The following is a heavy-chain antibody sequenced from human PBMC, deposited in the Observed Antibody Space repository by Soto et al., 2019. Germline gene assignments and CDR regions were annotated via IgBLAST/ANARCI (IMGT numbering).Heavy chain of an antibody. CDR3: ARGGTTVTALTVYFDL. D-gene: IGHD4-17*01. CDR1: GFTFSTYS. CDR2: ISSGSSYI. V-gene: IGHV3-21*01. Sequence: GGSLRLSCAASGFTFSTYSMNWVRQAPGKGLEWVSSISSGSSYIYYADSVKGRFTISRDNAKNSLYLQMNSLRAEDTAVYYCARGGTTVTALTVYFDLWGRGTLVTVSS. J-gene: IGHJ2*01.